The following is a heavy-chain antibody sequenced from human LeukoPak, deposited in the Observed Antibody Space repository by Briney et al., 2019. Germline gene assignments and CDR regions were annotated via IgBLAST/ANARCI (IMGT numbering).Heavy chain of an antibody. CDR1: GITLSNYG. D-gene: IGHD3-22*01. CDR3: AKRGVVIRVILVGFHKEAYYFDS. J-gene: IGHJ4*02. CDR2: ISDSGGRT. Sequence: GSLRLSCAVSGITLSNYGMSWVRQAPGKGLEWVAGISDSGGRTKCADSVKGRFTISRDNSKNTLYLQMNSLRAEDTAVYFCAKRGVVIRVILVGFHKEAYYFDSWGQGALVTVSS. V-gene: IGHV3-23*01.